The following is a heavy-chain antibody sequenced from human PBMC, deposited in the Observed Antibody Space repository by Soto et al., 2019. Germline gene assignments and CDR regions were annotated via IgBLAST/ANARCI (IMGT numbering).Heavy chain of an antibody. D-gene: IGHD1-20*01. J-gene: IGHJ4*02. V-gene: IGHV3-30-3*01. CDR1: GFTFSSYP. CDR2: ISYDGGNQ. CDR3: ARGPITQTSFIDH. Sequence: GGSLRLSCEASGFTFSSYPMHWVRQAPGKGLEWVTVISYDGGNQYYADSVKGRFTISRDNSKDTLYLQMHSLRSDDTAVYFCARGPITQTSFIDHWGQGTLVTV.